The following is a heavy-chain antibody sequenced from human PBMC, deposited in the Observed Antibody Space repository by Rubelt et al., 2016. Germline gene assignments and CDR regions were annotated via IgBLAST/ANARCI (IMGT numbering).Heavy chain of an antibody. CDR2: ISSGGST. V-gene: IGHV4-4*09. Sequence: QVQLQESGPGLVKPSETLSLTCTVSGGSISTYYWSWIRQPPGKGLEWIGYISSGGSTNYNPSLKSRVTISLDTSKNQFSLKLSSVTAADTAVYHCKSDGPPGDYWGQGTLVTVSS. CDR3: KSDGPPGDY. CDR1: GGSISTYY. J-gene: IGHJ4*02.